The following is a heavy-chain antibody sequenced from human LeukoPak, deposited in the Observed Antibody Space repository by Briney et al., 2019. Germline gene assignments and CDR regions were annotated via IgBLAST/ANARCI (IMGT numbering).Heavy chain of an antibody. J-gene: IGHJ6*03. CDR2: ITGSSKYI. CDR1: GFTFRSYD. V-gene: IGHV3-21*01. CDR3: ATDRSSIWYIEENYYMDV. D-gene: IGHD6-13*01. Sequence: PGGSLRLSCAASGFTFRSYDMNWVRQAPGKGLEWVASITGSSKYIYFADSVKGRFTISRDNANNSLYLQMNSLTVEGTAVYYCATDRSSIWYIEENYYMDVWGKGTTVIVSS.